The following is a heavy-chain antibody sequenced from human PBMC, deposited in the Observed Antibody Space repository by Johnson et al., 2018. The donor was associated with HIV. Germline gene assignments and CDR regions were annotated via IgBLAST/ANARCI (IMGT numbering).Heavy chain of an antibody. Sequence: QVQLVESGGGVVQPGGSLRLSCAASGFTFSSYGMHWVRKAPGKGLEWVAFIRYDGSNKYYADSVKGRFTISRDNSKNTLYLQMNSLRAEDTAVYYCARDTYYYDTSGYLTRPRAFDVWGQGTTVTVSS. D-gene: IGHD3-22*01. J-gene: IGHJ3*01. CDR1: GFTFSSYG. CDR2: IRYDGSNK. CDR3: ARDTYYYDTSGYLTRPRAFDV. V-gene: IGHV3-30*02.